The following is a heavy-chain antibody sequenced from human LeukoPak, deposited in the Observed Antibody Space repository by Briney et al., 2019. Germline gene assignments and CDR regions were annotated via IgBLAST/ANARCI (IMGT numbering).Heavy chain of an antibody. V-gene: IGHV5-51*01. J-gene: IGHJ4*02. D-gene: IGHD3-9*01. Sequence: GESLKISCKASGYSFTTYWIAWVRQMPEKGLEWMGIIYPSDSDTRYSPSFRGQVTISADKSISTAYLQWSSLKASDTAIYYCARALIFDDSALFDYWGQGTLVTVSS. CDR1: GYSFTTYW. CDR3: ARALIFDDSALFDY. CDR2: IYPSDSDT.